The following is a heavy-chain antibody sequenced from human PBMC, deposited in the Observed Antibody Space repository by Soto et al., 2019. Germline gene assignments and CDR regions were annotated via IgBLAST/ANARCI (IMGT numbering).Heavy chain of an antibody. D-gene: IGHD4-17*01. J-gene: IGHJ6*01. Sequence: QVQLVQSGAEVKKPGASVKVSCKASGYTFTGYYMHWVRQAPGQGLEWMGWINPNSGGTNYAQKVQGWVHMARDTSISTAYMGLSRLRSDDTAVYYSARMSDYGDGLTKDNYYYYYGMDVWGQGTTVTVSS. CDR1: GYTFTGYY. CDR2: INPNSGGT. V-gene: IGHV1-2*04. CDR3: ARMSDYGDGLTKDNYYYYYGMDV.